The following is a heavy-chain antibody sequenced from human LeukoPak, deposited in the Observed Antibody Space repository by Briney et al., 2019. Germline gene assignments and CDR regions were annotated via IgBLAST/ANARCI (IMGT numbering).Heavy chain of an antibody. CDR1: GFTFSSYG. CDR2: ISGSGGST. D-gene: IGHD4-17*01. Sequence: GGSLRLSCAASGFTFSSYGMIWVRQAPGKGLEWVSGISGSGGSTYVADSVKGRFTISRDNAKNSLSLQMNSLRAEDTAVYYCARDPYNGYYGDDYYYYMDVWGKGTTVTISS. J-gene: IGHJ6*03. V-gene: IGHV3-21*01. CDR3: ARDPYNGYYGDDYYYYMDV.